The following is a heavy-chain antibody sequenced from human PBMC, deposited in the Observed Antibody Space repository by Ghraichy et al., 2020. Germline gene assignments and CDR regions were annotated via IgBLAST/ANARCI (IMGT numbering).Heavy chain of an antibody. D-gene: IGHD2-2*01. CDR2: ISSSSSTI. V-gene: IGHV3-48*04. CDR1: GFTFSSYS. CDR3: AREVVPGDPYYYYYGMDV. Sequence: GGSLRLSCAASGFTFSSYSMNWVRQAPGKGLEWVSYISSSSSTIYYADSVKVRFTISRDNAKNSLYLQMNSLRAEDPAVYYCAREVVPGDPYYYYYGMDVWGQGTTVTVSS. J-gene: IGHJ6*02.